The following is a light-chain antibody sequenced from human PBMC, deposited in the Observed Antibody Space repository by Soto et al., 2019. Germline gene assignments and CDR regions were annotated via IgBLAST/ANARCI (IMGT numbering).Light chain of an antibody. CDR3: QQSYSTPQT. CDR2: TAS. Sequence: DIQMTQSPSSLSACVGDRVTITCRASQTIDNYLNWYQQKPGRPPRLLMHTASTFQSGVPSRFSGSGTGTEFTLSISSLQPEDSATYYWQQSYSTPQTFGGGTKVEI. V-gene: IGKV1-39*01. CDR1: QTIDNY. J-gene: IGKJ4*01.